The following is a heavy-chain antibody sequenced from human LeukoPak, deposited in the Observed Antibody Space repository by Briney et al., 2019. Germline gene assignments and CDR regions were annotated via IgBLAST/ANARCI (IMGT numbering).Heavy chain of an antibody. CDR3: AKDYPAYYYDSSGGFDY. CDR1: GFTFSSYA. J-gene: IGHJ4*02. CDR2: ISGSGGST. V-gene: IGHV3-23*01. D-gene: IGHD3-22*01. Sequence: GGSLRLSCAASGFTFSSYAMSWVRQAPGKGLEWVSAISGSGGSTYYADSVKGRFTISRDNSKNTLYLQMNSLRAEDTAVYYCAKDYPAYYYDSSGGFDYWGQGTLVTVSS.